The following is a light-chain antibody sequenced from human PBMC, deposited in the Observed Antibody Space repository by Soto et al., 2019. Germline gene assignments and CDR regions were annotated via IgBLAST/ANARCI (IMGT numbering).Light chain of an antibody. CDR2: DAS. CDR1: QSVTTNQ. CDR3: QQYGNSPIT. Sequence: EIVLTQSPGTLSLSPGERATLSCRASQSVTTNQLAWYQQKPGQAPRLLIYDASSRATGIPDRFSGSESGTDFTLTISRLEPEDFAVYYCQQYGNSPITFGQGTRLEIK. J-gene: IGKJ5*01. V-gene: IGKV3-20*01.